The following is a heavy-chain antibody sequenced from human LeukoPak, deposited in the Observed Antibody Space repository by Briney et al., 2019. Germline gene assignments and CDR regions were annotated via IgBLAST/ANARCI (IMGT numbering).Heavy chain of an antibody. J-gene: IGHJ3*01. V-gene: IGHV3-23*01. CDR2: ISGTGESA. CDR3: ARWDDHDAFDF. D-gene: IGHD1-26*01. Sequence: GGSLRLSCAASGFAFRSYAMNWVRQAPGKGLEWVSFISGTGESAYYADSVKGRFTISRDYSKNTLYLQMNSLRAEDTAVYYCARWDDHDAFDFWGQGTMVAVSS. CDR1: GFAFRSYA.